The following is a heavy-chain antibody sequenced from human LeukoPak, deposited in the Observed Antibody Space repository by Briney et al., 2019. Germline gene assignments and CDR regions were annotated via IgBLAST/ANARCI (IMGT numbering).Heavy chain of an antibody. D-gene: IGHD3-16*01. CDR1: GFTFSSFA. Sequence: PGRSLRLSCAASGFTFSSFAMHWVRQAPGEGLEWVAVLSYDGSNEYYADSVKGRFTISRDNSKNTLDLQMNSLRAEDTAVYYCARDVAAPGGVYFDYWGQGTLVTVSS. V-gene: IGHV3-30*03. CDR2: LSYDGSNE. CDR3: ARDVAAPGGVYFDY. J-gene: IGHJ4*02.